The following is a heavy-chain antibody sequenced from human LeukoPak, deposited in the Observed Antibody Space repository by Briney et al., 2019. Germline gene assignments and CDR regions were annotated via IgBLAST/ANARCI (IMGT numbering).Heavy chain of an antibody. CDR1: GGSISSYY. J-gene: IGHJ2*01. CDR3: AKRSSSSEWYFDL. CDR2: NYYSGST. D-gene: IGHD6-6*01. V-gene: IGHV4-59*01. Sequence: SETLSLTCTVSGGSISSYYWSWIRQPPGKGLEWIGYNYYSGSTNYNPSLKSPVTISVDTSKNQCSLKLSAVTAADTAVYYCAKRSSSSEWYFDLWGRGTLVTVSS.